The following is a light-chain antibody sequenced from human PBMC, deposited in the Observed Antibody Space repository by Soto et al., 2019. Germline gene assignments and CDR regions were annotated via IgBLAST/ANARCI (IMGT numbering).Light chain of an antibody. CDR1: QSVSDS. V-gene: IGKV1-39*01. J-gene: IGKJ1*01. CDR2: AAS. Sequence: DIQMTQSPSSLSASVGDRVTITCRANQSVSDSLNWYQQKPGKVPKLLIYAASSLRSGVPSRISGSGSGTDFTLTISSLQPEDFATYYCAQSYSTPQTFGQGTKVDI. CDR3: AQSYSTPQT.